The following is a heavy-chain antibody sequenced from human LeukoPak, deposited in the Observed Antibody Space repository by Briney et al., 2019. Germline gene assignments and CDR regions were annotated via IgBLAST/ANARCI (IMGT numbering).Heavy chain of an antibody. CDR2: ISSSSSYI. V-gene: IGHV3-21*01. CDR3: ARDYYGDYYFDY. J-gene: IGHJ4*02. Sequence: PGGSLRLSCAASGFTFSSSAMSWVRQAPGRGLEWVSSISSSSSYIYYADSVKGRFTISRDNAKNSLYLHMNSLRAEDTAVYYCARDYYGDYYFDYWGQGTLVTVSS. CDR1: GFTFSSSA. D-gene: IGHD4-17*01.